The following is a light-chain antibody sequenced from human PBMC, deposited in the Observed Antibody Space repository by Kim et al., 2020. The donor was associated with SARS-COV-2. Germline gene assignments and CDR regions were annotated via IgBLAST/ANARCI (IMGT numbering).Light chain of an antibody. Sequence: GQSGTISCTGTSSDVGGYNYVSWYQQHPGKAPKLIIYEVTKRPSGVPDRFSGSKSGNTASLTVSGLQAEDEADYYCSSYAGTDNLLFGGGTQLTVL. V-gene: IGLV2-8*01. CDR3: SSYAGTDNLL. CDR2: EVT. CDR1: SSDVGGYNY. J-gene: IGLJ3*02.